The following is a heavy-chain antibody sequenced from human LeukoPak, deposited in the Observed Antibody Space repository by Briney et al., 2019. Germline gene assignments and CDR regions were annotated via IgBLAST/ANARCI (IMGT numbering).Heavy chain of an antibody. CDR3: AGDRDYYDTSGYYFQNWFDP. CDR1: GFTFSSYI. J-gene: IGHJ5*02. V-gene: IGHV3-21*01. Sequence: PGGSLRLSCVGSGFTFSSYIINWVRQAPGKGLEWVSSISSSSNYIYYADSVKGRFTISRDNAKNSLYLLMNSLGAEDTAVYYCAGDRDYYDTSGYYFQNWFDPWGQGTLVTVSS. CDR2: ISSSSNYI. D-gene: IGHD3-22*01.